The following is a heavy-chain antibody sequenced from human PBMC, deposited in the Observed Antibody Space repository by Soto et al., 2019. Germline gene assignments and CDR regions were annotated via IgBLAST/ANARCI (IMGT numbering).Heavy chain of an antibody. CDR2: ISYDGSNK. Sequence: GGSLRLSCAASGFTFSSYGMHWVRQAPGKGLEWVAVISYDGSNKYYADSVKGRFTISRDNSKNTLYLQMNSLRAEDTAVYYCAKAGQWPLDLGYFDHWGPGTLVTVSS. J-gene: IGHJ4*02. CDR3: AKAGQWPLDLGYFDH. V-gene: IGHV3-30*18. D-gene: IGHD6-19*01. CDR1: GFTFSSYG.